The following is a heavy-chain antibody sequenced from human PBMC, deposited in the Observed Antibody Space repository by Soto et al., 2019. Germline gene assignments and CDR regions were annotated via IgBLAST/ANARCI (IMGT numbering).Heavy chain of an antibody. CDR3: PRDVYSSSWYRFDA. J-gene: IGHJ5*01. D-gene: IGHD6-13*01. CDR2: TYYRSKWYN. CDR1: VNSVSSNRPA. V-gene: IGHV6-1*01. Sequence: PSQTSSLTCAISVNSVSSNRPAWNWIRQSPSRGLGWLGRTYYRSKWYNDYAVSVKSRITINPDTSKNQFSLQLNSVTPEDTAVHYCPRDVYSSSWYRFDARAQRTLVTVSS.